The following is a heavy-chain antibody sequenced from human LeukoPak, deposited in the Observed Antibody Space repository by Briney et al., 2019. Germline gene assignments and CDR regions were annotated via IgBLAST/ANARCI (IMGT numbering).Heavy chain of an antibody. CDR2: IKHDGSEK. Sequence: PGGSLRLSCAASGFTFSRYWMTWVRQAPGKGLEWVANIKHDGSEKFYADSLKGRLIISRDNAKSSLYLQVNSLTVVDTAVYYCAREWDSGWGGTYFDNWGQGTLVTVSS. D-gene: IGHD1-26*01. CDR1: GFTFSRYW. V-gene: IGHV3-7*01. J-gene: IGHJ4*02. CDR3: AREWDSGWGGTYFDN.